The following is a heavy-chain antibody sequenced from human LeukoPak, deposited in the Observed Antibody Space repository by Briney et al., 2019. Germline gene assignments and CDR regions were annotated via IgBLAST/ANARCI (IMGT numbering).Heavy chain of an antibody. CDR3: AKDLDYHDSSGYPDY. Sequence: PGGSLRLSCAASGFTFDDYAMHWVRHAPGKGLEWVSGISWNSGSIGYADSVKGRFTISRDNAKNSLYLQMNSLRAEDTALYYCAKDLDYHDSSGYPDYWGQGTLVTVSS. CDR2: ISWNSGSI. V-gene: IGHV3-9*01. CDR1: GFTFDDYA. J-gene: IGHJ4*02. D-gene: IGHD3-22*01.